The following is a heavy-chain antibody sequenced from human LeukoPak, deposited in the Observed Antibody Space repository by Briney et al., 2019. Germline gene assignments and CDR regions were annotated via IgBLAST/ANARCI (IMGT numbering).Heavy chain of an antibody. J-gene: IGHJ5*02. Sequence: ASLKVSSKASGSTLTSDGISCVPQTPGQGVEWMGWICAYNGNTNYAQKLQGRVTMTTDTSTSTAYMEMRSLRSDDTAVYYCARDTGIVVVPYGWFDPWGQGTLVTVSS. CDR3: ARDTGIVVVPYGWFDP. CDR2: ICAYNGNT. V-gene: IGHV1-18*01. CDR1: GSTLTSDG. D-gene: IGHD3-22*01.